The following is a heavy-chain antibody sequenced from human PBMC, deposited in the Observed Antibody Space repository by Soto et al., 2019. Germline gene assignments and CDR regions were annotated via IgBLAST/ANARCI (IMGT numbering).Heavy chain of an antibody. Sequence: QVQLQESGPGLVKPSETLSLTCTVSGDSIKHYYWNWIWQPPGKGLEWIGYIYYSGATNYNPSLKSRVTISKNQFSLKLTSVTAADTAVYYCVRGETKAHFDSWGQGILVTVSS. J-gene: IGHJ4*02. D-gene: IGHD3-16*01. CDR2: IYYSGAT. CDR1: GDSIKHYY. CDR3: VRGETKAHFDS. V-gene: IGHV4-59*01.